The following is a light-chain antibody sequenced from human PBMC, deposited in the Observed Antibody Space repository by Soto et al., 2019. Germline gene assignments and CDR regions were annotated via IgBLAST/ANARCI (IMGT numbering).Light chain of an antibody. CDR3: QHFGNSLWT. CDR1: QSVASRN. V-gene: IGKV3-20*01. J-gene: IGKJ1*01. Sequence: EIMLTQSPGTLSLSTGERATLSCRASQSVASRNLAWYQQKSGQAPRLLIYGASSRAIHTPDRFSGSGSGTDFTLTISGLEPEDFAVYYCQHFGNSLWTFGQGTNVDI. CDR2: GAS.